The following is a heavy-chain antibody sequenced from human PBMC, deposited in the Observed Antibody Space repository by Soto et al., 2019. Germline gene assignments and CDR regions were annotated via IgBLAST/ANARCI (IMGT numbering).Heavy chain of an antibody. CDR3: VKWDLLEQNH. V-gene: IGHV4-31*03. J-gene: IGHJ4*02. CDR2: IYYNGST. D-gene: IGHD1-26*01. Sequence: LSHRFSVAGGSVSRCGYYRIYNRQHPGKGLEWLGYIYYNGSTYYNPSLKSRGTISVDTSQNQFSLNLTSVTAADSAIYYCVKWDLLEQNHWGPGILVTV. CDR1: GGSVSRCGYY.